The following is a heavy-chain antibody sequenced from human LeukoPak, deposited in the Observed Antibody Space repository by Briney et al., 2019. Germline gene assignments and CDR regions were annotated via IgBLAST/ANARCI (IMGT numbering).Heavy chain of an antibody. D-gene: IGHD3-3*01. V-gene: IGHV4-61*02. CDR2: IYTSGCT. CDR1: GGSISSGNYF. Sequence: SETLSLTCTVSGGSISSGNYFWSWIRQPAGKGLEWIGRIYTSGCTNYNPSLKSRVTISVDTSKNQFSLKLSSVTAADTAVYYCARSPLEYDLWSGRHYYFDYWGQGTLVTVSS. J-gene: IGHJ4*02. CDR3: ARSPLEYDLWSGRHYYFDY.